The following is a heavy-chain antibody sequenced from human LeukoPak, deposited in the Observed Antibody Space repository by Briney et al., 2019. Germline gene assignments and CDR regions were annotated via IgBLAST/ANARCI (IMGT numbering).Heavy chain of an antibody. D-gene: IGHD3-22*01. CDR2: INHRGAT. V-gene: IGHV4-34*01. CDR1: GGSLSDHD. CDR3: ARGKGDLSMIVMIVTAVEFYFDS. J-gene: IGHJ4*02. Sequence: TSETLSLTCAVFGGSLSDHDWSWIRQPPGKGLEWIGEINHRGATNYNPSLKSRVTLSLDTSKNQVSLKLNSLTAADTAVYYCARGKGDLSMIVMIVTAVEFYFDSWGPGTLVTVSS.